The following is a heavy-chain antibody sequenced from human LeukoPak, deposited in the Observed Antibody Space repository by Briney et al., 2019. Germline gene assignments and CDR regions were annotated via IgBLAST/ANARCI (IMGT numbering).Heavy chain of an antibody. Sequence: GGSLRLSCAASGFTFSSYWMHWVRQAPGKGLVWVSRINSDGSSTSYADSVKGRFTISRDNAKNTLYLHMNSLRAEDTAVYYCATVDCSGCSCYSGMDVWRQGPTVTVSS. CDR1: GFTFSSYW. D-gene: IGHD2-15*01. CDR2: INSDGSST. V-gene: IGHV3-74*01. CDR3: ATVDCSGCSCYSGMDV. J-gene: IGHJ6*02.